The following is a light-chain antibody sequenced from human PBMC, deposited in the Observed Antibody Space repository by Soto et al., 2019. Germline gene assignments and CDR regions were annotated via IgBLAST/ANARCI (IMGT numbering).Light chain of an antibody. V-gene: IGLV1-40*01. CDR1: SPNIGAGYD. J-gene: IGLJ1*01. CDR2: GNS. Sequence: QSVLTQPPSVSGAPGQRVTISCTGSSPNIGAGYDVHWYQQLPGTAPKLLIYGNSNRPSGAPDRFSGSKSGTSASLAITGLQAEDEADYYCQSYDSSLSGYVFGTGTKVTVL. CDR3: QSYDSSLSGYV.